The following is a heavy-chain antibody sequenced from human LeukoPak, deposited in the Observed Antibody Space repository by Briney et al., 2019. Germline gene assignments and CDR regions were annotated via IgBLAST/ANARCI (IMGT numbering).Heavy chain of an antibody. Sequence: PGGSLRLSRAASGFTFSSYAMSWVRQAPGKGLEWVSAISGSGDSTFYADSVKGRFTISRDNSKNTLYLQMNSLRAEDTAVYYCTTGGIVVVVAAHSFDPWGQGTLVTVSS. CDR1: GFTFSSYA. CDR3: TTGGIVVVVAAHSFDP. CDR2: ISGSGDST. J-gene: IGHJ5*02. D-gene: IGHD2-15*01. V-gene: IGHV3-23*01.